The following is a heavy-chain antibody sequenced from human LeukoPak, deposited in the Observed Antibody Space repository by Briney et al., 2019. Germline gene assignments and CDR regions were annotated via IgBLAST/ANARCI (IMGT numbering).Heavy chain of an antibody. CDR1: GFTFDDYV. V-gene: IGHV3-9*01. J-gene: IGHJ4*02. Sequence: GGSLRLSCAASGFTFDDYVMHWVRQAPGKGLEWVSSISWNSGSIGYADSVKGRFSISRDNAKNSLYLQMNSLRLEDTALYYCVKGDVGGVDYWGQGTLVTVSS. CDR3: VKGDVGGVDY. CDR2: ISWNSGSI. D-gene: IGHD1-26*01.